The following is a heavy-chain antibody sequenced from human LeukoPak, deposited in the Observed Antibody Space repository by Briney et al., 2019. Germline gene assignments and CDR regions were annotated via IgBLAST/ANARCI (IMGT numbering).Heavy chain of an antibody. V-gene: IGHV4-39*07. Sequence: ETLSLTCTVSGGSISSSSYYWGWIRQPPGKGLEWIGSIYYSGSTYYNPSLKSRVTISVDTSKNQFSLKLSSVTAADTAVYYCARAHSHDIVVVVAAPNWFDPWGQGTLVTVSS. CDR1: GGSISSSSYY. CDR3: ARAHSHDIVVVVAAPNWFDP. CDR2: IYYSGST. D-gene: IGHD2-15*01. J-gene: IGHJ5*02.